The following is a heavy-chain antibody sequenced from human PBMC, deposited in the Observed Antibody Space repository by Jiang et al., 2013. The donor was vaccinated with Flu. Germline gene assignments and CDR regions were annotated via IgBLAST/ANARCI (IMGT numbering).Heavy chain of an antibody. CDR2: ISWNSGSI. J-gene: IGHJ6*02. V-gene: IGHV3-9*01. CDR1: GFTFDDYA. CDR3: AKDITSYYYGMDV. Sequence: VQPGRSLRLSCAASGFTFDDYAMHWVRQAPGKGLEWVSGISWNSGSIGYADSVKGRFTISRDNAKNSLYLQMNSLRAEDTALYYCAKDITSYYYGMDVWGQGTTVTVSS.